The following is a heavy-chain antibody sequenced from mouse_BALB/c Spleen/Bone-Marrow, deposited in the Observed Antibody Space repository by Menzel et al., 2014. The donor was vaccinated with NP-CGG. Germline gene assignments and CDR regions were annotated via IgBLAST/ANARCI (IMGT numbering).Heavy chain of an antibody. D-gene: IGHD1-1*01. Sequence: EVQLQQSGAELVKPGASVKLSCTASGFNIKDTYMHWVKQRPEQGLEWIGRIDLANGNTKYDPKFQGKATITADTSSNTAYLQLSSLTSEDTAVYYCARVQLLRSRGLDHWGQGTTLTVSS. CDR2: IDLANGNT. CDR1: GFNIKDTY. V-gene: IGHV14-3*02. CDR3: ARVQLLRSRGLDH. J-gene: IGHJ2*01.